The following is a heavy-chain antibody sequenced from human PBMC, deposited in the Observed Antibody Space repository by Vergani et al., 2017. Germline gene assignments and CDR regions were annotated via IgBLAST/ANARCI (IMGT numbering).Heavy chain of an antibody. CDR1: GFTFSSYA. D-gene: IGHD5-18*01. Sequence: EMQLLESGGGLVQPGGSLRLSCAASGFTFSSYAMSWVRQAPGKGLEWVSAISGSGGSTYYADSVKGRFTSSRDNSKNTLYLQMNSLRAEDTAVYYCAKGSGYSFGRDYYGMDVWGQGTTVTVSS. V-gene: IGHV3-23*01. CDR3: AKGSGYSFGRDYYGMDV. CDR2: ISGSGGST. J-gene: IGHJ6*02.